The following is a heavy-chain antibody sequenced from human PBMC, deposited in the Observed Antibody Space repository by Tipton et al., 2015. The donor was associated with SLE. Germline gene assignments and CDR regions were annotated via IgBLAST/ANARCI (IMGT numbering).Heavy chain of an antibody. Sequence: LRLSCTVSGGSISSSSYYWGWIRQPPGKGLEWIGRFFYSGSPYYNPSLKSRVTISVDTSKNQFPLKLSSVTAADTAVYYCARDPLGYCSGGSCPGNYWGQGTLVTVSS. V-gene: IGHV4-39*06. J-gene: IGHJ4*02. CDR1: GGSISSSSYY. D-gene: IGHD2-15*01. CDR3: ARDPLGYCSGGSCPGNY. CDR2: FFYSGSP.